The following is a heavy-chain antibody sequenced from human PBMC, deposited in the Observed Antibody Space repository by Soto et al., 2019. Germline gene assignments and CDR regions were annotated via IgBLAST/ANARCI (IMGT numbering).Heavy chain of an antibody. CDR1: GFVFSDFQ. V-gene: IGHV3-11*06. CDR2: ITGTSAFT. CDR3: ARDNLAFQGAFDL. Sequence: GGSLRLSCAASGFVFSDFQFNWVRQAPGGGLEWLSYITGTSAFTEYAESIEGRFTISRDNPNKLLFLHMDNLRPGDTAVYYCARDNLAFQGAFDLWGQGTLVTVSS. J-gene: IGHJ4*02. D-gene: IGHD3-16*01.